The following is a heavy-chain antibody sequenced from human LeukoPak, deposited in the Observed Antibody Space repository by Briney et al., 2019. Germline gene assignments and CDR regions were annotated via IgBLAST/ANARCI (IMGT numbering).Heavy chain of an antibody. V-gene: IGHV3-23*01. CDR3: AKGLYYDFWSGYGVIDY. Sequence: PGGSLRLSCAASGFTFSNYAMSWVRQAPGKGREWVSGISGSGGSTYYADSVKGRFTISRDNSKNTLYLQMNSLRAEDTAVYYCAKGLYYDFWSGYGVIDYWGQGTLVTVSS. CDR2: ISGSGGST. J-gene: IGHJ4*02. CDR1: GFTFSNYA. D-gene: IGHD3-3*01.